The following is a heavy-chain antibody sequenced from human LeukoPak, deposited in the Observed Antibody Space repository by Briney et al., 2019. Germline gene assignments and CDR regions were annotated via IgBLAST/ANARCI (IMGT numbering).Heavy chain of an antibody. J-gene: IGHJ5*02. CDR2: IYYSGST. CDR1: GGSISSYY. Sequence: SETLSLTCTVSGGSISSYYWTWIRHPPGKGLEWIGYIYYSGSTNYNPSLKSRVTISVDTSKNQFSLKLSSVTAADTAVYYCARHEITMVRGVLLNWFDPWGQGTLVTVSS. V-gene: IGHV4-59*08. D-gene: IGHD3-10*01. CDR3: ARHEITMVRGVLLNWFDP.